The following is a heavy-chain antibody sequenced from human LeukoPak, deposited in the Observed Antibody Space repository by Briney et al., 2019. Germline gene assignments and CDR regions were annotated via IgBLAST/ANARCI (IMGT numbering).Heavy chain of an antibody. J-gene: IGHJ6*02. V-gene: IGHV4-59*08. CDR3: ASLYGDYALSAYYGMDV. D-gene: IGHD4-17*01. CDR1: GGSISSYY. Sequence: SETLSLTCTVSGGSISSYYWSWIRQPPGKRLEWIGYIYYSGSTNYNPSLKSRVTISVDTSKNQFSLKLSSVTAADTAVYYCASLYGDYALSAYYGMDVWGQGTTVTVSS. CDR2: IYYSGST.